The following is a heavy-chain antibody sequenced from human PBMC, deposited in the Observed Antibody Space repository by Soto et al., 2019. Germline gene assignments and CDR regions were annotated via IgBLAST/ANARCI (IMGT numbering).Heavy chain of an antibody. J-gene: IGHJ4*02. CDR1: GGTFSSYA. CDR2: IIPIFGTA. V-gene: IGHV1-69*01. D-gene: IGHD3-10*01. Sequence: QVQLVQSGAEVKKPGSSVKVSCKASGGTFSSYAISWVRQAPGQGLEWMGGIIPIFGTANYAQKFQGGVTITADESTSTAYMELSSLRSEDTAVYYCARDTPRSRPGFEYRFDYWGQGTLVTVSS. CDR3: ARDTPRSRPGFEYRFDY.